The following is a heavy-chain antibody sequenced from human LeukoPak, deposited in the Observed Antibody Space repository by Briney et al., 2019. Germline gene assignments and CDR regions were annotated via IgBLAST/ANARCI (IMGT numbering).Heavy chain of an antibody. V-gene: IGHV4-59*08. CDR2: IYYSGST. J-gene: IGHJ3*02. D-gene: IGHD3-10*01. CDR1: GGSISSYY. Sequence: SETLSLTCTVSGGSISSYYWSWIRQPPGKGLEWIGYIYYSGSTYYNPSLKSRVTISVDTSKNQFSLKLSSVTAADTAVYYCARTPIWFGELSHAFDIWGQGTMVTVSS. CDR3: ARTPIWFGELSHAFDI.